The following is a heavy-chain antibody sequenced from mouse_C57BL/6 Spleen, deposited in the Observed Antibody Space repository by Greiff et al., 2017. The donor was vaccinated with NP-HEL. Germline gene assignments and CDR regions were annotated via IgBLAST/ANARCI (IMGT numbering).Heavy chain of an antibody. CDR1: GFSLTSYG. D-gene: IGHD1-1*01. CDR3: ARGSTVVARGFAY. J-gene: IGHJ3*01. Sequence: QVHVKQSGPGLVAPSQSLSITCTVSGFSLTSYGVDWVRQPPGKGLEWLGVIWGGGSTNYNSALMSRLSISKDNSKSQVFLKMNSLQTDDTAMYYCARGSTVVARGFAYWGQGTLVTVSA. V-gene: IGHV2-9*01. CDR2: IWGGGST.